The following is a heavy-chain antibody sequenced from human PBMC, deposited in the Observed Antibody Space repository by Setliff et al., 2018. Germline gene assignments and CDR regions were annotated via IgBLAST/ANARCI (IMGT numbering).Heavy chain of an antibody. CDR3: ARAPQYSNFWYALSWFDP. D-gene: IGHD3-3*01. V-gene: IGHV4-34*01. J-gene: IGHJ5*02. CDR2: ISHSGDP. CDR1: GGSFSGYH. Sequence: SETLSLTCAVYGGSFSGYHWSWIRQPPGKGLEWIGEISHSGDPNYSPSLKSRVTISLDTSKNQFSLKLTSVTAADAAVYYCARAPQYSNFWYALSWFDPWGQGTLVTV.